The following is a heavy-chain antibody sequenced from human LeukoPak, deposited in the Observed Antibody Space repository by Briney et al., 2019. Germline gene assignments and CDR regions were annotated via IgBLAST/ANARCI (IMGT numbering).Heavy chain of an antibody. D-gene: IGHD6-6*01. V-gene: IGHV1-69*04. CDR2: IIPILGIA. J-gene: IGHJ4*02. CDR1: GGTFSSYA. CDR3: ARDEGEVAARPSFDY. Sequence: ASVKVSCKASGGTFSSYAISWVRQAPGQGLEWMGRIIPILGIANYAQKFQGRVTITADKSTSTAYMELSSLRSEGTAVYYCARDEGEVAARPSFDYWGQGTLVTVSS.